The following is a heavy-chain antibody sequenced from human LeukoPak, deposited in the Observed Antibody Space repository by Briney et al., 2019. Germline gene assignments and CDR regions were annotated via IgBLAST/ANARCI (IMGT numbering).Heavy chain of an antibody. V-gene: IGHV1-18*01. J-gene: IGHJ4*02. CDR1: GFTFTNYG. Sequence: ASVKVSCKTSGFTFTNYGVSWVRQAPGQGLEWMGWIIASNGYTSYAQKFRDRVTITRDTATSTAYMDLKSLKSDDTALYYCARNGYCSSSSCLFDYRGQGTLVTVSS. CDR3: ARNGYCSSSSCLFDY. D-gene: IGHD2-2*03. CDR2: IIASNGYT.